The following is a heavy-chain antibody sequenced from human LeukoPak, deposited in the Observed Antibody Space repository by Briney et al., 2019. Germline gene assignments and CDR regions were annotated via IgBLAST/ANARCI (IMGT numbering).Heavy chain of an antibody. D-gene: IGHD3-22*01. CDR2: IYSGGST. CDR3: ARDVGYYDSSGHDAFDI. Sequence: GGSLRLSCAASGFTVSSNYMSWVRQAPGKGLEWVSVIYSGGSTYYADSVKGRFTISRDNSKNTLYLQMNSLRAEDTAVYYCARDVGYYDSSGHDAFDIWGQGTMVTVSS. J-gene: IGHJ3*02. CDR1: GFTVSSNY. V-gene: IGHV3-66*02.